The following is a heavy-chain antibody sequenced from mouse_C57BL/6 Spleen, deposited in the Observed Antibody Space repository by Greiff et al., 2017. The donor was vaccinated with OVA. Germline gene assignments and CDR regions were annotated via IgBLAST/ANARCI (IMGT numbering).Heavy chain of an antibody. Sequence: QVQLQQPGAELVMPGASVKLSCKASGYTFTSYWMHWVKQRPGQGLEWIGEIDPSDSYTNYNQKFKGKSTLTVDKSSSTAYMQLSSLTSEDSAVYYCARGYYGGSYWYCDVWGTGTTVTVSS. D-gene: IGHD1-1*01. CDR2: IDPSDSYT. CDR3: ARGYYGGSYWYCDV. J-gene: IGHJ1*03. CDR1: GYTFTSYW. V-gene: IGHV1-69*01.